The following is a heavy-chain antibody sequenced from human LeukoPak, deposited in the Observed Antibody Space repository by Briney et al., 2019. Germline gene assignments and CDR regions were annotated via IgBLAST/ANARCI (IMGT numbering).Heavy chain of an antibody. CDR2: ISGSGGST. CDR1: GFTFSSYA. Sequence: GGSLRLSCAASGFTFSSYAMSWVRQAPGKGLEWVSAISGSGGSTYYADSVKGRFTISRDNSKNKLYLQMNSLRAEDTAVYYCVKDLNYDFWSGYSFDYWGQGTLVTVSS. J-gene: IGHJ4*02. V-gene: IGHV3-23*01. D-gene: IGHD3-3*01. CDR3: VKDLNYDFWSGYSFDY.